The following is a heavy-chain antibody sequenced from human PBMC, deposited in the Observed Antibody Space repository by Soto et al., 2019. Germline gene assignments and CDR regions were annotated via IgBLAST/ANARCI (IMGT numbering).Heavy chain of an antibody. Sequence: PSETLSLTCTVSGGSFSRHYWTWFRQPPGKGLEWIGEINHTGDTNYNPSLKSRATISVDTSKNQFSLKLSSVTAADTAVYYCARMRSYYYDSSGYYNWFDPWGQGTQVTVSS. CDR2: INHTGDT. CDR3: ARMRSYYYDSSGYYNWFDP. V-gene: IGHV4-34*01. J-gene: IGHJ5*02. D-gene: IGHD3-22*01. CDR1: GGSFSRHY.